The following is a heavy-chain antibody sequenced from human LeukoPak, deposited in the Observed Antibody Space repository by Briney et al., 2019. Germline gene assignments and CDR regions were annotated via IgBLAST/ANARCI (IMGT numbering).Heavy chain of an antibody. D-gene: IGHD3-22*01. CDR3: AGSTSAYYFSAFDI. J-gene: IGHJ3*02. CDR1: GGSISNYY. CDR2: IYYSGST. Sequence: SETLSLTCTVSGGSISNYYWSWIRQPPGKGLEWIGYIYYSGSTNYNPSLKSRVTISVDTSKNHFSLKLNSVTAADTALYYCAGSTSAYYFSAFDIWGQGTVVTVSS. V-gene: IGHV4-59*01.